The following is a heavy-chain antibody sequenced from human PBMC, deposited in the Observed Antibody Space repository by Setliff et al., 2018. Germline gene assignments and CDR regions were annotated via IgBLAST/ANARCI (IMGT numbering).Heavy chain of an antibody. J-gene: IGHJ4*02. D-gene: IGHD6-19*01. Sequence: ASVKVSCKTSGFGFTTFGFSWVRQAPGQGLEWLGSISPYSGNTNYPQWLQDRVTTTIDTSATTVYMELQSLRSDDTAVYYCVRSSAPQVVLAADFDFWGQGTPVTVS. CDR1: GFGFTTFG. CDR2: ISPYSGNT. V-gene: IGHV1-18*01. CDR3: VRSSAPQVVLAADFDF.